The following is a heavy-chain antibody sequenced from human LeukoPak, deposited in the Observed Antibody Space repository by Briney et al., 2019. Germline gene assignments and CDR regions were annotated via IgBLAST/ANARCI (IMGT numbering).Heavy chain of an antibody. CDR2: LTDSGGTT. Sequence: QAGGSLRLSCVASGFTFCNSAMGWLRQAPGRRPEWVSSLTDSGGTTYYVDSVKGRFAISRDNSKNTLYLHMNSLRADDTAVYYCAKKRDAFDIWGQGTVVTVSS. V-gene: IGHV3-23*01. J-gene: IGHJ3*02. CDR1: GFTFCNSA. CDR3: AKKRDAFDI. D-gene: IGHD5-24*01.